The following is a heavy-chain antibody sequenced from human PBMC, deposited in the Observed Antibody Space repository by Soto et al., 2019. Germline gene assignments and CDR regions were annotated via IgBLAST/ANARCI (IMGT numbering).Heavy chain of an antibody. V-gene: IGHV4-30-4*01. CDR3: AREGITGTTSQFDY. CDR2: IYYSGST. CDR1: GGSISSGDYY. Sequence: PSETLSLTCTVSGGSISSGDYYWSWIRQPPGKGLEWIGYIYYSGSTYYNPSLKSRVTISVDTSKNQFSLKLSSVTAADTAVYYCAREGITGTTSQFDYWGQGTLGTVSS. J-gene: IGHJ4*02. D-gene: IGHD1-7*01.